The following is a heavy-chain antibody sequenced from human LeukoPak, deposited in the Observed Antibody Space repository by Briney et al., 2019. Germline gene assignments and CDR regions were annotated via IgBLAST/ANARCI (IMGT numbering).Heavy chain of an antibody. J-gene: IGHJ4*02. V-gene: IGHV4-59*01. CDR1: GDSIISDS. Sequence: SETLSLTCLVSGDSIISDSWSWIRQPSGKGLVWVGSIYNTGSINYSPSLTSRVTMSLDTSKNQFSLKLTSVTAADTAVYYCARSRDRDYVNGDFDYWGQGTLVTVSS. CDR3: ARSRDRDYVNGDFDY. D-gene: IGHD4-17*01. CDR2: IYNTGSI.